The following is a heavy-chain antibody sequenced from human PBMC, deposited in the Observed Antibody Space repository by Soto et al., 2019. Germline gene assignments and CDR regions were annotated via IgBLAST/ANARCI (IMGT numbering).Heavy chain of an antibody. CDR3: AKETAGIGVPVFDS. J-gene: IGHJ4*02. CDR1: GFTFQNYA. Sequence: EVQLLESGGGLVQPGGSLILSCAVSGFTFQNYAMSWVRQVPGKGPEWVSGISGGGIDTYYVDSVKGRFIISRDNSRNTLYLQMNTLRADDTVIYYCAKETAGIGVPVFDSWGQGTLVTVSS. V-gene: IGHV3-23*02. CDR2: ISGGGIDT. D-gene: IGHD3-3*01.